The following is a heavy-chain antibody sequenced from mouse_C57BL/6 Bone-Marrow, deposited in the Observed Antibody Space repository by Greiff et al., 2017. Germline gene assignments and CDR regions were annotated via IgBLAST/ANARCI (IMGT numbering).Heavy chain of an antibody. Sequence: QVQLQQPGAELVKPGASVKMSCKASGYTFTSYWITWVRQRPGQGLEWIGDIYPGSGSTNYNEKFKSKATLTVDTSSSTAYMQLSSLTSEDSAVYYCASGGTTTVVDYWGQGTTLTVSS. CDR1: GYTFTSYW. CDR2: IYPGSGST. CDR3: ASGGTTTVVDY. D-gene: IGHD1-1*01. V-gene: IGHV1-55*01. J-gene: IGHJ2*01.